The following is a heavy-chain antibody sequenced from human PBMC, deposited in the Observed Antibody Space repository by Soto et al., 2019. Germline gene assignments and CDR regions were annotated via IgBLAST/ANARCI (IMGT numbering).Heavy chain of an antibody. CDR2: IYGGGRN. CDR3: ARGSSRWDY. CDR1: GGSISSFY. Sequence: SETLSLTCTVSGGSISSFYWSWIRQPAGKGLEWIGRIYGGGRNNYNPSLKSRVTMSVDTSKNQFPLRLSSVTAADTAMYYCARGSSRWDYWGQGTLGTVSS. D-gene: IGHD6-13*01. V-gene: IGHV4-4*07. J-gene: IGHJ4*02.